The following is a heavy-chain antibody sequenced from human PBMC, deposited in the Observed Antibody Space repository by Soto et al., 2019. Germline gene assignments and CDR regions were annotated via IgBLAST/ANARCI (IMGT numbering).Heavy chain of an antibody. J-gene: IGHJ4*02. V-gene: IGHV4-4*02. CDR3: ASGDPGTSVDY. CDR2: LYRAGRT. D-gene: IGHD1-7*01. CDR1: GGSFTSNNS. Sequence: PSETLSLTSPVSGGSFTSNNSWTWVRQPRGQRLEWIWELYRAGRTNHSPSRKSRATTALHESENQFSLKVTSLTPADTGVYYCASGDPGTSVDYWCQGNLGT.